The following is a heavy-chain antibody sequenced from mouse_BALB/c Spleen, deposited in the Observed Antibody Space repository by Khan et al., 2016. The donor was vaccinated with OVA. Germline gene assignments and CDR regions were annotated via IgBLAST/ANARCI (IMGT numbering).Heavy chain of an antibody. D-gene: IGHD2-14*01. J-gene: IGHJ2*01. V-gene: IGHV1S136*01. Sequence: VQLQQSGPELVKPGASVRMSCKASGYTFTSYVMHWVKQKPGQGLEWIGYIYPYNDDTKYNEKFKGKATLTSDKSSSTAYMELSSLTSEDAAVYYCAKNYRYDVSFDYWGPRTTLPVSS. CDR1: GYTFTSYV. CDR2: IYPYNDDT. CDR3: AKNYRYDVSFDY.